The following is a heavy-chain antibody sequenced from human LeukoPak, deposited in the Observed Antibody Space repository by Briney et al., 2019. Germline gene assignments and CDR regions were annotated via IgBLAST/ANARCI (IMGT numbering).Heavy chain of an antibody. D-gene: IGHD6-19*01. Sequence: ASVKVSCKASVYTFTSCDINWVRQTTGQGLEWMGWMNPNSGNTGYGQSFQGRITMTRDISIGTAYMELSNLTSEDTAIYYCTRGSSGRRDNWGQGTLVTVSA. V-gene: IGHV1-8*01. CDR1: VYTFTSCD. CDR3: TRGSSGRRDN. J-gene: IGHJ4*02. CDR2: MNPNSGNT.